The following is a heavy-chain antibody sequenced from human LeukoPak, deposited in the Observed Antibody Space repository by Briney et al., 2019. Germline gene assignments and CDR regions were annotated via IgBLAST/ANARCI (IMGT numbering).Heavy chain of an antibody. V-gene: IGHV4-39*01. CDR1: GGSISSNDYY. J-gene: IGHJ4*02. CDR2: IYYSGST. CDR3: ARFMVRGFMFDY. D-gene: IGHD3-10*01. Sequence: PSETLSLTCTVSGGSISSNDYYWGWIRQPPGRGLEWIGNIYYSGSTFYNPSLKSRVTISVDTSKNQFSLKLSSVTSADTAVYYCARFMVRGFMFDYWAREPWSPSPQ.